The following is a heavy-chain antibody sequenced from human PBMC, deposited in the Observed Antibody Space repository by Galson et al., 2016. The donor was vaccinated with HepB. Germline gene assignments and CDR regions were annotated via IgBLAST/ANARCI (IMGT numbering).Heavy chain of an antibody. CDR3: AKGGGSTWYISPHFVDP. D-gene: IGHD6-13*01. CDR2: ISGDTTTT. J-gene: IGHJ5*02. Sequence: PGKGLEWVSSISGDTTTTYYADSVKGRFTISRDNSKNTFYLQMNSLRAEDTASYYCAKGGGSTWYISPHFVDPWGQGTLVTVSS. V-gene: IGHV3-23*01.